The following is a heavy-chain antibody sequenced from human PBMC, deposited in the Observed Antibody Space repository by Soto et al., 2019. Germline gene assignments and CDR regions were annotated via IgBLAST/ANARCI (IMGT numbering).Heavy chain of an antibody. D-gene: IGHD1-1*01. CDR1: GFTFSNAW. Sequence: ESGGGLVKPGGSLRLSCAASGFTFSNAWMSWVRQAPGKGLEWVGRIKNKIDGGTADYAAAVKGRFTISRDDSKNTLYLQVNRLKTEDTAVYYCASMNDRDAFDIWGQGTMVTVSS. CDR2: IKNKIDGGTA. J-gene: IGHJ3*02. CDR3: ASMNDRDAFDI. V-gene: IGHV3-15*01.